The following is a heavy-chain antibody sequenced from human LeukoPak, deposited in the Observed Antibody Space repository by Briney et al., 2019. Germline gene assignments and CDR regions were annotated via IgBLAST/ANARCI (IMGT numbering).Heavy chain of an antibody. Sequence: SVKVSCKASGYTFTSYAISWVRQAPGQGLEWMGGIIPIFGTANYAQKFQGRVTITTDESTSTAYLELSSLRSEDTAVYCCASSKGVAGTFASYNYYYMDVWGKGTTVTVSS. J-gene: IGHJ6*03. CDR3: ASSKGVAGTFASYNYYYMDV. V-gene: IGHV1-69*05. CDR2: IIPIFGTA. CDR1: GYTFTSYA. D-gene: IGHD6-19*01.